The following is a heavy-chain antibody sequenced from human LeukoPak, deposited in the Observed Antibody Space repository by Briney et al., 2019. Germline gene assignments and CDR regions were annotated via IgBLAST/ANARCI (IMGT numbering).Heavy chain of an antibody. D-gene: IGHD3-22*01. CDR3: AKAPNSRPVVVIVEYFQH. Sequence: GGSLRLSCAASGFTFSSYAMSWVRQAPGKGLEWVSAISGSGGSTYYADSVKGRFTISRDNSKNTLYLQMNSLRAEDTAVYYCAKAPNSRPVVVIVEYFQHWGQGTLVTVSS. J-gene: IGHJ1*01. V-gene: IGHV3-23*01. CDR2: ISGSGGST. CDR1: GFTFSSYA.